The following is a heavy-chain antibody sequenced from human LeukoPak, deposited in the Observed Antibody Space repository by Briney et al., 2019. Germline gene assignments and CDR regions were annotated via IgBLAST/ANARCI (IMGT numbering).Heavy chain of an antibody. J-gene: IGHJ4*02. V-gene: IGHV3-7*01. CDR3: ARGGSWDLDY. Sequence: PGGSLRLSCAASGFTFSSDGMSWVRQAPGKGLEWVANLNPDGSEKYYVDSVKGRFTISRDNAKNSLSLQMNSLRAEDMAVYYCARGGSWDLDYWGQGTLVTVSS. CDR2: LNPDGSEK. D-gene: IGHD1-26*01. CDR1: GFTFSSDG.